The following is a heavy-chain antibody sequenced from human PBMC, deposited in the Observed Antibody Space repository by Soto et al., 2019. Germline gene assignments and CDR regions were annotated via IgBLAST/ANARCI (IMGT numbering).Heavy chain of an antibody. CDR3: ARDPCGDCFDWCFDH. J-gene: IGHJ2*01. CDR1: GITFSSFA. CDR2: ISYDGTTK. V-gene: IGHV3-30-3*01. D-gene: IGHD2-21*02. Sequence: QVHLVESGGGVVQPGRSLTLSCTASGITFSSFAVHWVRQSPGKGLDWVAAISYDGTTKFYADSVKGRFSISRDNSKNTLYLQMNSLSGEDTAVYYCARDPCGDCFDWCFDHWGHGTLVTVSS.